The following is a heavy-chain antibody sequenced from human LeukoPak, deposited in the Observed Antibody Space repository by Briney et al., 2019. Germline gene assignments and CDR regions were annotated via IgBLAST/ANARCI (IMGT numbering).Heavy chain of an antibody. Sequence: ASVKVSFKASGYTFTVYYMHWVRQAPGQGLEWMGWINPNSGGTNYAQKFQGRVTMTRDTSISTAYMELSRLRSDDTAVYYCARQQWLVNAFDIWGQGTMVTVSS. D-gene: IGHD6-19*01. J-gene: IGHJ3*02. CDR3: ARQQWLVNAFDI. CDR2: INPNSGGT. CDR1: GYTFTVYY. V-gene: IGHV1-2*02.